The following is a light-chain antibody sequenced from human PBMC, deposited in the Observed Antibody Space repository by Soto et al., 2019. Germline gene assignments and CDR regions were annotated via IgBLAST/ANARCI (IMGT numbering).Light chain of an antibody. CDR2: GAS. CDR1: QSINSE. CDR3: QQGHNWPLT. V-gene: IGKV3-15*01. Sequence: EIVMTQSPATLSLSPGERAALSCRASQSINSELAWYQQKPGQPPRLLIYGASTRATGVPARFTGSESGSEFTLTISGLQSEDVAVYYCQQGHNWPLTFCQGTRLAI. J-gene: IGKJ2*01.